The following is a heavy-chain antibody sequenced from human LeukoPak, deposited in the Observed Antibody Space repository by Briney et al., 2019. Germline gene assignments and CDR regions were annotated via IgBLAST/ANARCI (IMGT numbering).Heavy chain of an antibody. CDR1: GDTFSSNSAA. V-gene: IGHV6-1*01. CDR2: AYYRSKRYY. CDR3: ARGFALDF. Sequence: SQTLSLTCDISGDTFSSNSAAWNWIRQSPSRGLEWLGRAYYRSKRYYDYAVSVKSRITISPDTSKSQFSLQLNSVTADDTAVYYCARGFALDFWGQGTMVTVSS. J-gene: IGHJ3*01.